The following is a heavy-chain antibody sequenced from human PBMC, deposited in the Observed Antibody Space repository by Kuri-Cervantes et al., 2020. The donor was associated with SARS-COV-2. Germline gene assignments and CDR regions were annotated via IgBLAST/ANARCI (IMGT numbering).Heavy chain of an antibody. J-gene: IGHJ6*02. V-gene: IGHV3-48*01. Sequence: GESLKISCAASGFTFSDYSMNWVRQAPGKGPEWVSYIGSSSSIIYYADSMKGRFTISRDNAKNSLSLQMNSLRAEDTAVYYCARERYYSGHYGMDVWGQGTTVTVSS. CDR2: IGSSSSII. CDR3: ARERYYSGHYGMDV. CDR1: GFTFSDYS. D-gene: IGHD3-10*01.